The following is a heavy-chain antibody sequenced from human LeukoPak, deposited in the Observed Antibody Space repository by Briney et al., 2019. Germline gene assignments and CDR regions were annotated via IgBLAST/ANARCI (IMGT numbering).Heavy chain of an antibody. CDR3: AKEKVEYSSGWYYFDY. D-gene: IGHD6-19*01. Sequence: GGSLRLSCAASGFTFSSYGMSWVRQAPGKGLEWVSAISGSGGSTYYADSVKGRFTISRDNSKNTLHLQMNSLRAEDTAVYYCAKEKVEYSSGWYYFDYWGQGTLVTVSS. CDR1: GFTFSSYG. V-gene: IGHV3-23*01. CDR2: ISGSGGST. J-gene: IGHJ4*02.